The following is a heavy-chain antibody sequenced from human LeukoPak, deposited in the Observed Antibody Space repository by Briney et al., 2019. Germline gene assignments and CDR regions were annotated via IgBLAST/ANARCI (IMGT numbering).Heavy chain of an antibody. CDR2: IIPILGIA. CDR1: GYTFTGYY. V-gene: IGHV1-69*04. D-gene: IGHD3-22*01. CDR3: ARVDSSGYNY. Sequence: EASVKVSCKASGYTFTGYYMHWVRQAPGQGLEWMGRIIPILGIANYAQKFQGRVTITADKSTSTAYMELSSLRSEDTAVYYCARVDSSGYNYWGQGTLVTVSS. J-gene: IGHJ4*02.